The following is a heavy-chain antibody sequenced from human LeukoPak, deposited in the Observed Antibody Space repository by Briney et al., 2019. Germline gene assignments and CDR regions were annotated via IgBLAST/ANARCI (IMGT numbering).Heavy chain of an antibody. Sequence: PGGSLRLSCAASGFTFSSYGMHWVRQAPGKGLEWVAFIRYDGSNKYYADSVKGRFTISRDNAKNTLYLRMNSLRVEDTAIYFCVGEVHSAMVYWGQGTLVTVSS. CDR3: VGEVHSAMVY. CDR1: GFTFSSYG. CDR2: IRYDGSNK. D-gene: IGHD5-18*01. V-gene: IGHV3-30*02. J-gene: IGHJ4*02.